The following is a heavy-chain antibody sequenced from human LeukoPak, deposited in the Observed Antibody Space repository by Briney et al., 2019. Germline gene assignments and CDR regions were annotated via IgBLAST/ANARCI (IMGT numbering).Heavy chain of an antibody. Sequence: GGSLRLSCAASGFTFSSYAMHWVRQAPGKGLEWVAVISYDGSNKYYADSVKGRFTISRDNSKNTLYLQMNSLRAEDTAVYYCARDRSGGFGVNINWFDPWGQGTLVTVSS. V-gene: IGHV3-30-3*01. CDR1: GFTFSSYA. D-gene: IGHD3-10*01. J-gene: IGHJ5*02. CDR3: ARDRSGGFGVNINWFDP. CDR2: ISYDGSNK.